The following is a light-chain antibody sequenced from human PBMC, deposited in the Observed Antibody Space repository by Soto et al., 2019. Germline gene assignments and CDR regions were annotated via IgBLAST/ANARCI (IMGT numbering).Light chain of an antibody. J-gene: IGKJ3*01. CDR2: GTS. CDR1: QSVSSKY. CDR3: QQYGSSLFT. Sequence: DIVLTQSPGTLSLSPGERATLSCRASQSVSSKYLALYQQKPDQPPRVLIYGTSIRATGIPERFSGGGSGTDFTLTITRLESEDFAVYYCQQYGSSLFTFGPGTKVDF. V-gene: IGKV3-20*01.